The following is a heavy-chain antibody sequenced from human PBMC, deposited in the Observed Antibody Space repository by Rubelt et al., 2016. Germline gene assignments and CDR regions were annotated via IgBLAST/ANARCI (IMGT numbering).Heavy chain of an antibody. D-gene: IGHD6-19*01. CDR3: ARGVAVAGTENYYYYGMDV. V-gene: IGHV3-33*01. Sequence: GKGLEWVAVIWDDGSQKFYGESGKGRFTISRDNSKDTLYLQMNSLRAEDTAVYYCARGVAVAGTENYYYYGMDVWGQGTTVTVSS. CDR2: IWDDGSQK. J-gene: IGHJ6*02.